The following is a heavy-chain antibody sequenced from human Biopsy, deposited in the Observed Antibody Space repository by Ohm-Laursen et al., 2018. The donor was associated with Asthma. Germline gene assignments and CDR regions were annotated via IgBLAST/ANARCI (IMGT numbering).Heavy chain of an antibody. D-gene: IGHD3-22*01. CDR1: GFIFDDYI. CDR3: AKVRSDWVITESFDY. J-gene: IGHJ4*02. V-gene: IGHV3-9*01. CDR2: ISWNSATI. Sequence: SLRLSCTASGFIFDDYIIHWVWQAPGKGLEWVSGISWNSATIGYADSVEGRFTISRDNAKNSVFLHMDSLRPEDTAFYYCAKVRSDWVITESFDYWGQGVLVTVSS.